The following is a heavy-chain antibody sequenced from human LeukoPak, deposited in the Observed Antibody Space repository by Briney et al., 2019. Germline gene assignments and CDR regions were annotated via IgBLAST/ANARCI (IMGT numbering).Heavy chain of an antibody. D-gene: IGHD3-22*01. J-gene: IGHJ4*02. Sequence: GVSLRLSCAASGFTFSSYGMHWVRQAPGKGLEWVAVISYDGSNKYYADSVKGRFTISRDNSKNTLYLQMNSLRAEDTAVYYCAKDYKLYDSSGYSPDYWGQGTLVTVSS. CDR1: GFTFSSYG. V-gene: IGHV3-30*18. CDR3: AKDYKLYDSSGYSPDY. CDR2: ISYDGSNK.